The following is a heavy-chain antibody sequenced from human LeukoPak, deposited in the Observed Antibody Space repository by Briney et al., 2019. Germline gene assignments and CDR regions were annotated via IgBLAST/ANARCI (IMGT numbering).Heavy chain of an antibody. CDR1: GFTFSNYA. Sequence: PGGSLRLSCAASGFTFSNYAVNWVRQAPGKGLEWIGYIYYSGSTNYNPSLKSRVTISVDTSKNQFSLKLSSVTAADTAVYYCARDVGARGYSYGYYENWFDPWGQGTLVTVSS. D-gene: IGHD5-18*01. V-gene: IGHV4-59*01. CDR2: IYYSGST. CDR3: ARDVGARGYSYGYYENWFDP. J-gene: IGHJ5*02.